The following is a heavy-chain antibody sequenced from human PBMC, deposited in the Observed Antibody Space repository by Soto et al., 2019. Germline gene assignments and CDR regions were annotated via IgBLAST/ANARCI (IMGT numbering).Heavy chain of an antibody. Sequence: SQTLSLTCAISGDSVSSNSAAWNWIRQSPSRGLEWLGRTYYRSRWYHDHAVSVKSRITINPDTSKNQFSLQLTSVTPEDTAVYYCARTTSHYWYYMDVWGKGTTVTVSS. CDR1: GDSVSSNSAA. V-gene: IGHV6-1*01. D-gene: IGHD1-26*01. J-gene: IGHJ6*03. CDR2: TYYRSRWYH. CDR3: ARTTSHYWYYMDV.